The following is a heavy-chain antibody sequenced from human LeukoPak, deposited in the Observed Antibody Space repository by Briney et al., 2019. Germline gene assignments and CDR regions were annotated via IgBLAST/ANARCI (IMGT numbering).Heavy chain of an antibody. CDR2: IYYSGST. CDR1: GGSISSYY. Sequence: SETLSLTCTVSGGSISSYYWSWIRQPPGKGLEWIGYIYYSGSTNYNPSLKSRVTISVDTSKNQFSLKLSSVTAADTAVYYCARGWCGSTSCWEPNWFDPWGQGTLVTVSS. CDR3: ARGWCGSTSCWEPNWFDP. J-gene: IGHJ5*02. V-gene: IGHV4-59*01. D-gene: IGHD2-2*01.